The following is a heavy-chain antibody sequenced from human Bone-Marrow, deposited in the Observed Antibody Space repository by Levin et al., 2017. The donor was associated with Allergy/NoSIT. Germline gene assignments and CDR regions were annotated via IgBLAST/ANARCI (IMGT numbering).Heavy chain of an antibody. Sequence: GESLKISCAASGFTVSSNYMSWVRQAPGKGLEWVSVIYSGGSTYYADSVKGRFTISRDNSKNTLYLQMNSLRAEDTAVYYCASPRIAAAATGAFDIWGQGTMVTVSS. CDR3: ASPRIAAAATGAFDI. J-gene: IGHJ3*02. D-gene: IGHD6-13*01. CDR2: IYSGGST. CDR1: GFTVSSNY. V-gene: IGHV3-66*01.